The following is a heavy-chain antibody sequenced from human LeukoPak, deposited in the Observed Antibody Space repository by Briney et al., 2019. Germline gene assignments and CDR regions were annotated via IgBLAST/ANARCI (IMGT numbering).Heavy chain of an antibody. CDR3: ARDNGIAARRALLGY. CDR1: GGSISSYY. D-gene: IGHD6-6*01. Sequence: SETLSLTRTVSGGSISSYYWSWIRQPPGKGLEWIGYIYYSGSTNYNPSLKSRVTISVDTSKNQFSLKLSSVTAADTAVYYCARDNGIAARRALLGYWGQGTLVTVSS. CDR2: IYYSGST. V-gene: IGHV4-59*01. J-gene: IGHJ4*02.